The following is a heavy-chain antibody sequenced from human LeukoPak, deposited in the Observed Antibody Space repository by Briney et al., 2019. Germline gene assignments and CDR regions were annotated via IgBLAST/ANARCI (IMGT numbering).Heavy chain of an antibody. CDR1: GGSFSGYY. V-gene: IGHV4-34*01. Sequence: SETLSLTCAVYGGSFSGYYWSWIRQPPGKGLEWIGEINHSGSTNYNPSLKSRVTISVDTSKNQFSLKLSSVTAAGTAVYYCARAAVAATRHSPGRYYYYGMDVWGKGTTVTVSS. CDR2: INHSGST. CDR3: ARAAVAATRHSPGRYYYYGMDV. D-gene: IGHD2-15*01. J-gene: IGHJ6*04.